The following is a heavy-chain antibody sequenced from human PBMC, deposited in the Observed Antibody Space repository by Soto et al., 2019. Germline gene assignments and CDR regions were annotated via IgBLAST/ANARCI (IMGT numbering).Heavy chain of an antibody. V-gene: IGHV1-3*01. J-gene: IGHJ4*02. CDR3: ARWAFYYYDSSGYYYFDY. Sequence: ASVKGSCKASGYTFTSYAMHWVRQAPGQRLEWMGWINAGNGNTKYSQKFQGRVTITRDTSASTAYMELSSLRSEDTAVYYCARWAFYYYDSSGYYYFDYWGQGTLVTVSS. D-gene: IGHD3-22*01. CDR1: GYTFTSYA. CDR2: INAGNGNT.